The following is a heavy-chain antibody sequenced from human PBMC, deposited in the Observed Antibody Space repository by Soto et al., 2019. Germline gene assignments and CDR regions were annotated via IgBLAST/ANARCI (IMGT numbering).Heavy chain of an antibody. J-gene: IGHJ4*02. CDR3: AKMGPDSSGWIGGYLDY. V-gene: IGHV3-30*18. CDR1: GFTFSSYG. D-gene: IGHD6-19*01. CDR2: ISYDGSNK. Sequence: QVQLVESGGGVVQPGRSLRLSCAASGFTFSSYGMHWVRQAPGKGLEWVAVISYDGSNKYYADSVKGRFTISRDNSKNTLYLQMNSLRAEDTAVYYCAKMGPDSSGWIGGYLDYWGQGTLVTVSS.